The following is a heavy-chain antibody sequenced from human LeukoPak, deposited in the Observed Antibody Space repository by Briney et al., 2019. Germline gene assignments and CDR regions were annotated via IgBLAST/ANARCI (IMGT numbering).Heavy chain of an antibody. CDR3: AKDILAVAVLPDY. Sequence: GGSLRLSCAASGFTFDDYAMHWVRQAPGKGLEWVSGISWNSGSIGYADSVKGRFTISRDNAKNSLYLQMNSLRAEDTALYYCAKDILAVAVLPDYWGQGTLVTVSS. V-gene: IGHV3-9*01. J-gene: IGHJ4*02. CDR1: GFTFDDYA. CDR2: ISWNSGSI. D-gene: IGHD6-19*01.